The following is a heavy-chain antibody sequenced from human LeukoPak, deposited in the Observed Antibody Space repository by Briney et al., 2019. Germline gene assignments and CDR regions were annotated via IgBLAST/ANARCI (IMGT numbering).Heavy chain of an antibody. Sequence: GGSLRLSCAASGFTFSGYGMHWVRQAPGKGLEWVAVISYDGSNKYYADSVKGRFTISRDNSKNTRYLQMNSLRAEDTAVYYCARSKYSYADDYWGQGTLVTVSS. CDR2: ISYDGSNK. CDR1: GFTFSGYG. CDR3: ARSKYSYADDY. D-gene: IGHD5-18*01. V-gene: IGHV3-33*08. J-gene: IGHJ4*02.